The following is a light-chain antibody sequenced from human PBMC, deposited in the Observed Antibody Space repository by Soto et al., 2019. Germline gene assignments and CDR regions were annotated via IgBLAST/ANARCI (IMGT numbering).Light chain of an antibody. J-gene: IGKJ2*01. V-gene: IGKV1-39*01. CDR2: AAS. CDR3: QQSYSIPYT. CDR1: QGISSY. Sequence: DLPMTQSPSSLAAAVGDSVTITCRATQGISSYLNWYQQKPGKAPKLLIFAASALQSGVPSTFSGSGSGTDFTLTIISPLPEDFATYYCQQSYSIPYTFGQGTKLEIK.